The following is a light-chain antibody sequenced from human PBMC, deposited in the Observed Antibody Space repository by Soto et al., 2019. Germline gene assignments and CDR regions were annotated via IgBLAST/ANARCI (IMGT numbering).Light chain of an antibody. V-gene: IGLV1-40*01. J-gene: IGLJ1*01. CDR3: QSYDSSLSGYV. CDR2: ENN. Sequence: QSVLTQPPSVSEPPGQRVTICCTRSSSNIGAGYEAHWYQQVPGTAPKLLIYENNNRPSGVPDRFSGSKSGTSASLAITGLQAEDEAEYYCQSYDSSLSGYVFGTGTKLTVL. CDR1: SSNIGAGYE.